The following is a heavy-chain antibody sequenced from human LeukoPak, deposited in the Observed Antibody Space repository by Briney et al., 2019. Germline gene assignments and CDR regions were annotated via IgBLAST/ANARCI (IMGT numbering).Heavy chain of an antibody. CDR2: IYHSGST. CDR1: GVSISSGGYS. Sequence: NSSQTLSLTCAVSGVSISSGGYSWSWIRQPPGKGLEWIGYIYHSGSTYYNPSLKSRVTISVDRSKNQFSLKLSSVTAADTAVYYCARVRADGPVYHFDYWGQGTLVTVSS. V-gene: IGHV4-30-2*01. J-gene: IGHJ4*02. CDR3: ARVRADGPVYHFDY. D-gene: IGHD1-14*01.